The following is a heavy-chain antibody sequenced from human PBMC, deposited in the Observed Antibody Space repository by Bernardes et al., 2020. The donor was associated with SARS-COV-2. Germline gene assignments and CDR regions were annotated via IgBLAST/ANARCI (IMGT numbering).Heavy chain of an antibody. CDR3: ARGIVVVPAAEAPVRYYYYGMDV. Sequence: SVKVSCKASGGTFSSYAISWVRQAPGQGLEWMGRIIPILGIANYAQKFQGRVTITADKSTSTAYMELSSLRSEDTAVYYCARGIVVVPAAEAPVRYYYYGMDV. CDR2: IIPILGIA. V-gene: IGHV1-69*04. CDR1: GGTFSSYA. J-gene: IGHJ6*01. D-gene: IGHD2-2*01.